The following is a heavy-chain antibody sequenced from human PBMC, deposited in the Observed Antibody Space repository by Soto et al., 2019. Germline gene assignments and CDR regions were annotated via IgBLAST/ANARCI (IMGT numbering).Heavy chain of an antibody. V-gene: IGHV1-18*01. CDR3: ARDQALYNWNDESRIDY. J-gene: IGHJ4*02. CDR1: GYTFTSYG. D-gene: IGHD1-1*01. CDR2: ISAYNGNT. Sequence: ASVKVSCKASGYTFTSYGISWVRQAPGQGLEWMGWISAYNGNTNYAQKLQGRVTMTTDTSTSTAYMELRSLRSDDTAVYYCARDQALYNWNDESRIDYWGQGTLVTVSS.